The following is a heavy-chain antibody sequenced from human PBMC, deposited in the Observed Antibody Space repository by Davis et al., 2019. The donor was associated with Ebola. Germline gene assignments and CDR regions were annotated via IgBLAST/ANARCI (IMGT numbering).Heavy chain of an antibody. CDR2: IYYSGST. CDR1: GDSITRGRYY. J-gene: IGHJ4*02. CDR3: ASQRGYTSGFFDY. V-gene: IGHV4-39*01. D-gene: IGHD5-18*01. Sequence: SETLSLTCTVSGDSITRGRYYWSWIRQPPGKGLEWIGSIYYSGSTYYNPSLKSRVTISVDTSKNQFSLKLRSVTAADTAVYYCASQRGYTSGFFDYWGQGTRVTVSS.